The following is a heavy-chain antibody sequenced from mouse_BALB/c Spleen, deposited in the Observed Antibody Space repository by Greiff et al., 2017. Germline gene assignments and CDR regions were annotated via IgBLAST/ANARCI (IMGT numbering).Heavy chain of an antibody. V-gene: IGHV1-15*01. CDR3: TSSNWDY. CDR1: GYTFTDYE. Sequence: VQLQQSGAELVRPGASVTLSCKASGYTFTDYEMHWVKQTPVHGLEWIGAIDPETGGTAYNQKFKGKATLTADKSSSTAYMELRSLTSEDSAVYYCTSSNWDYWGQGTLVTVSA. D-gene: IGHD4-1*02. J-gene: IGHJ3*01. CDR2: IDPETGGT.